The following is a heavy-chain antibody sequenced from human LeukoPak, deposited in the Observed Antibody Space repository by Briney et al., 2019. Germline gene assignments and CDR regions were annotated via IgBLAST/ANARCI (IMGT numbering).Heavy chain of an antibody. CDR3: ARDPNGGSYFDY. V-gene: IGHV3-21*01. D-gene: IGHD7-27*01. J-gene: IGHJ4*02. CDR2: ISSSSSYI. Sequence: GGSLRLSCVASGFTFSSYSMNWVRQAPGKGLEWVSSISSSSSYIYYADSVKGRFTISRDNAKNSLYLQMNSLRAEDTAVYYCARDPNGGSYFDYWGQGTLVTVSS. CDR1: GFTFSSYS.